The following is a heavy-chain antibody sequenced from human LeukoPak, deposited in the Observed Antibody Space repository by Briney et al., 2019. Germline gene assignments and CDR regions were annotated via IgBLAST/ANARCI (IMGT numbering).Heavy chain of an antibody. CDR2: INGSAGST. CDR1: GFTFSSYG. Sequence: GGSLRLSCVASGFTFSSYGMTWVRQARGEGPEWVSLINGSAGSTYYADSVKGRFSISRDNSKNALYLQMNSLRVEDTAVYYCAIDPNWGTHSWGQGVLVTVSS. V-gene: IGHV3-23*01. CDR3: AIDPNWGTHS. D-gene: IGHD7-27*01. J-gene: IGHJ4*02.